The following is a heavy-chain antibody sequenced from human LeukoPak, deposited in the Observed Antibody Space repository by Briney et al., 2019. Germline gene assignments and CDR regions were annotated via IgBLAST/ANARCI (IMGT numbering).Heavy chain of an antibody. Sequence: SGDSLRLSCAASGFTFSSYSMNWVRQAPGKGLEWVSSVSLFGWYIFYADSVKGRFTISRDNAKNSLYLQMNSLRAEDTAVYYCARVHYDSSGHFDYWGQGTLVSVSS. CDR1: GFTFSSYS. CDR2: VSLFGWYI. J-gene: IGHJ4*02. V-gene: IGHV3-21*01. CDR3: ARVHYDSSGHFDY. D-gene: IGHD3-22*01.